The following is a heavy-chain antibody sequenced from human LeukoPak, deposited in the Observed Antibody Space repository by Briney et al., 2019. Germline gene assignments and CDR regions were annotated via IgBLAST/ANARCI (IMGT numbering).Heavy chain of an antibody. V-gene: IGHV1-46*01. CDR1: GYTFTSYY. CDR3: ALGSGYGDY. J-gene: IGHJ4*02. Sequence: ATVNVWCKASGYTFTSYYTHWVRQAPGQGLEWMGIINPSGGSTNYAQKFQGRVTMTRDTSTNTVYMELSSLRSEDTAVYYCALGSGYGDYWGQGTLVTVSS. CDR2: INPSGGST. D-gene: IGHD3-22*01.